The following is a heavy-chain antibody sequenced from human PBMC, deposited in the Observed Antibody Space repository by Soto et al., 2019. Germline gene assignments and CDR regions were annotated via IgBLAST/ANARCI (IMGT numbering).Heavy chain of an antibody. V-gene: IGHV3-66*01. Sequence: PGGSLRLSCAASGFTVSSNYMSWVRQAPGKGLEWVSVIYSGGSTYYADSVKGRFTISRDNSKNTLYLQMNSLRAEDTAVYYCARVPTVTHDAFDIWGQGTMVTVSS. J-gene: IGHJ3*02. CDR3: ARVPTVTHDAFDI. D-gene: IGHD4-17*01. CDR2: IYSGGST. CDR1: GFTVSSNY.